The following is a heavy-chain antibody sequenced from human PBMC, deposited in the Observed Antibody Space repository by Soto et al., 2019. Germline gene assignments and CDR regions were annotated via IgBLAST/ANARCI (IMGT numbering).Heavy chain of an antibody. CDR2: LNPNTGDS. Sequence: AASAKVSCKASGYTFTSYDIYWVRQATGQGHEWMGWLNPNTGDSAYAQKFQGRISVTSDTSINTVHMELSSLRSEDTAVYYCARRAETNGWNGFGADKYYFDFWGQGTLVTVSS. J-gene: IGHJ4*02. D-gene: IGHD1-1*01. CDR1: GYTFTSYD. V-gene: IGHV1-8*01. CDR3: ARRAETNGWNGFGADKYYFDF.